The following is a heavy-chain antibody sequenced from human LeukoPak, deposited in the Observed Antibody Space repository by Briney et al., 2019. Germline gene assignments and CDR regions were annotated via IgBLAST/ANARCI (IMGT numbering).Heavy chain of an antibody. D-gene: IGHD3-10*01. CDR3: ASGSRVFGMVRGVSGY. CDR1: GFTFSSYA. Sequence: GGSLRLSCAASGFTFSSYAMSWIRQAPGKGLEWVSYISSSGSTIYYADSVKGRFTISRDNAKNSLYLQMNSLRAEDTAVYYCASGSRVFGMVRGVSGYWGQGTLVTVSS. J-gene: IGHJ4*02. CDR2: ISSSGSTI. V-gene: IGHV3-11*01.